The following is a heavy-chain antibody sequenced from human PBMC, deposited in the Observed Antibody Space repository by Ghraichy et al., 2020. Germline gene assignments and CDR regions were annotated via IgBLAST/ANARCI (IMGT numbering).Heavy chain of an antibody. V-gene: IGHV3-21*01. D-gene: IGHD3-10*01. CDR3: ARDDGVNWFDP. CDR2: ISSSSSYI. J-gene: IGHJ5*02. Sequence: GGSLRLSCAASGFTFSSYSMNWVRQAPGKGLEWVSSISSSSSYIYYADSVKGRFTISRDNAKNSLYLQMNSLRAEDTAMYYCARDDGVNWFDPWGQGTLVTVSS. CDR1: GFTFSSYS.